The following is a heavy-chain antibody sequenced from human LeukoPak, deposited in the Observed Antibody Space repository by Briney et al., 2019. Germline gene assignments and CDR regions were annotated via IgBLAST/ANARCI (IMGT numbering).Heavy chain of an antibody. J-gene: IGHJ4*02. Sequence: GGSLRLSCAASGFTFISYSMNWVREAPGKGLEWVSSISSSSSYIYYADSVKGRFTISRDNAKNSLYLQMNSLRAEDTAMYYCANGPRVTAATYYFDDWGQGTLVNVPS. CDR1: GFTFISYS. CDR3: ANGPRVTAATYYFDD. V-gene: IGHV3-21*04. D-gene: IGHD2-2*01. CDR2: ISSSSSYI.